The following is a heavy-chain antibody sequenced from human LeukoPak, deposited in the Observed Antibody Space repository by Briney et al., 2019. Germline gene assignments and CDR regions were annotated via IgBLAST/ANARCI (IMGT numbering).Heavy chain of an antibody. CDR1: GYTFTGYY. J-gene: IGHJ5*02. V-gene: IGHV1-2*02. CDR2: INPNSGGT. Sequence: ASVKVSCKASGYTFTGYYMHWVRQAPGQGLEWMGWINPNSGGTNYAQKFQGRVTMTRDTSISTAYMELSRLRSDDTAVYYCAXXXXXXXXXXXXGTKIDWFDPWGQGTLVTVSS. CDR3: AXXXXXXXXXXXXGTKIDWFDP.